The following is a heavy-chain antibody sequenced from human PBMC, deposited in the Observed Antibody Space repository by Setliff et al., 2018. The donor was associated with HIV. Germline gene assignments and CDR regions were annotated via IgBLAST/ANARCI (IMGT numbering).Heavy chain of an antibody. CDR2: VYTRGST. CDR3: ARANFWSGYYGY. J-gene: IGHJ4*02. Sequence: SETLSLTCTVSGDSISSGSHYWTWIRQPAGKGLEWIGHVYTRGSTSFNPSLRSRVTISIAASRNQVSLKLKSVTAADTAVYFCARANFWSGYYGYWGQGTLVTVSS. D-gene: IGHD3-3*01. V-gene: IGHV4-61*09. CDR1: GDSISSGSHY.